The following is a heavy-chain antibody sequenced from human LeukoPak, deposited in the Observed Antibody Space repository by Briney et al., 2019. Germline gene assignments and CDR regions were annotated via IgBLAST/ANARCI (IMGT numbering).Heavy chain of an antibody. CDR3: ASSRLRSALDI. CDR1: GASVSDGNYY. CDR2: SCYSGTS. V-gene: IGHV4-61*01. Sequence: PSETLSLTCSVSGASVSDGNYYWSWIRQPPGKGLEWIGYSCYSGTSNYNASLKSRVTISVDTSKNQFSLKLNSVTAADTAVYYCASSRLRSALDIWGQGTMVTVSS. J-gene: IGHJ3*02. D-gene: IGHD4-17*01.